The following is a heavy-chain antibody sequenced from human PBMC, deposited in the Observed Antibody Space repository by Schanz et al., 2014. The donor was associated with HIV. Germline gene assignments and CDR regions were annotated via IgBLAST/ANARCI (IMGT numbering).Heavy chain of an antibody. V-gene: IGHV3-33*01. J-gene: IGHJ6*02. CDR3: ARGEAITYYYHYYGMDV. CDR2: IWYDGSNK. Sequence: VQLVESGGGLVQPGGSLRLSCAASGFTFSSYGMHWVRQAPGKGLEWVAVIWYDGSNKYYADSVKGRFTISRDNSKKTLYLQMNSLRAEDTAVYYCARGEAITYYYHYYGMDVWGQGTTVTVSS. CDR1: GFTFSSYG. D-gene: IGHD1-20*01.